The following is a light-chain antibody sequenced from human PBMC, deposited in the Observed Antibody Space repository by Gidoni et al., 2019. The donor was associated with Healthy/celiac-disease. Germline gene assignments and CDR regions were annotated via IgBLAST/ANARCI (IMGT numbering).Light chain of an antibody. J-gene: IGKJ3*01. CDR2: DAS. CDR1: QDISNY. CDR3: QQYDNLPFT. Sequence: DIQMTQSPSSLSASVGDRVTITCQASQDISNYLNWYQQKPGKAPKLLIYDASNLETGVPSRFSGSGSGTDFTFTISSLQPEDIATYYCQQYDNLPFTFVPGTKVEIK. V-gene: IGKV1-33*01.